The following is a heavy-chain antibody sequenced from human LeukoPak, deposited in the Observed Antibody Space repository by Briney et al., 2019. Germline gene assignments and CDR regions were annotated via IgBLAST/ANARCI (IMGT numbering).Heavy chain of an antibody. CDR3: AKLYASGSYSPFDY. V-gene: IGHV3-21*04. CDR2: ISSSSSYI. CDR1: GFTFSSYS. Sequence: GGSLRLSCAASGFTFSSYSMNWVRQAPGKGLEWVSSISSSSSYIYYADSVKGRFTISRDNSKNTLYLQMNSLRAEDTAVYYCAKLYASGSYSPFDYWGQGTLVTVSS. D-gene: IGHD3-10*01. J-gene: IGHJ4*02.